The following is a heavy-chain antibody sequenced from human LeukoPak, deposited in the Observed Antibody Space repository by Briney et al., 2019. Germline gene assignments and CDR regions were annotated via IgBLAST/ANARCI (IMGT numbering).Heavy chain of an antibody. V-gene: IGHV3-48*03. CDR3: ARMRPDLDY. CDR2: ISSSGSTI. D-gene: IGHD6-6*01. CDR1: GFSFGSYE. J-gene: IGHJ4*02. Sequence: GGSLRLSCEGSGFSFGSYEMNWVRQAPGKGLEWVSYISSSGSTIYYADSVKGRFTISRDNAKNSLYLQMNSLRVEDTAVYYCARMRPDLDYWGQGTLVTVSS.